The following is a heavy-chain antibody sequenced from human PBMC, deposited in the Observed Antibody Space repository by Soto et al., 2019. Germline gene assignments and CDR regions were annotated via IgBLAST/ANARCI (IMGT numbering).Heavy chain of an antibody. V-gene: IGHV3-23*01. J-gene: IGHJ4*02. D-gene: IGHD1-26*01. Sequence: GGSLRLSCAASGFTFTSYAMTWVRQAPGKGPEWVSTISSNGGNTYYADSVKGRFTISRDISKNTLCLQMSGLRAEDTAVYYCAKDRIWEVPHFFDYGGRGAVVTVSS. CDR3: AKDRIWEVPHFFDY. CDR2: ISSNGGNT. CDR1: GFTFTSYA.